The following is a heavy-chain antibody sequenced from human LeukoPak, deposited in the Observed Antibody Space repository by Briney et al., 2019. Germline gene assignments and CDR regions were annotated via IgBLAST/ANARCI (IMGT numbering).Heavy chain of an antibody. V-gene: IGHV4-39*01. CDR1: GGSISSSSYY. CDR2: IYYSGST. D-gene: IGHD2-2*01. CDR3: ARAIVGVPAAISCFDP. J-gene: IGHJ5*02. Sequence: SETLSLTCTVSGGSISSSSYYWGWIRQPPGKGLEWIRSIYYSGSTYYNPSLKSRVTISVNTSKNQFSLKLSSVTAADTAVYYCARAIVGVPAAISCFDPWGQGTLVTVSS.